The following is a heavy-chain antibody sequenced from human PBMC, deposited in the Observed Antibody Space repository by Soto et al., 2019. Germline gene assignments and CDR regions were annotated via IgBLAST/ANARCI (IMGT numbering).Heavy chain of an antibody. CDR3: ARAGPTVTLYYYYYGMDV. CDR2: INHSGSN. CDR1: GGSFSGYY. Sequence: ETLSLTCAVYGGSFSGYYWSWIRQPPGKGLEWIGEINHSGSNNYNPSLKSRVTISVDTSKNQFSLKLSSVTAADTAVYYCARAGPTVTLYYYYYGMDVWGQGTTVTVSS. V-gene: IGHV4-34*01. J-gene: IGHJ6*02. D-gene: IGHD4-17*01.